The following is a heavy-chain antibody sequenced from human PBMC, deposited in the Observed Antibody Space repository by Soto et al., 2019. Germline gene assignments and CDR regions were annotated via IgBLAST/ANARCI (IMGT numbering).Heavy chain of an antibody. V-gene: IGHV3-23*01. D-gene: IGHD2-2*01. J-gene: IGHJ4*02. CDR2: ISDSGGRT. CDR1: GFTFSIYA. Sequence: EVQLLESGGGLVQPGGSLRLSCAASGFTFSIYAMSWVRQAPGKGLEWVSAISDSGGRTDYADSVKGRFPISRDNSKNTLYLHMNSLRAEYTAEYYCAKRCYGDYFDYWGQGTMVTVSS. CDR3: AKRCYGDYFDY.